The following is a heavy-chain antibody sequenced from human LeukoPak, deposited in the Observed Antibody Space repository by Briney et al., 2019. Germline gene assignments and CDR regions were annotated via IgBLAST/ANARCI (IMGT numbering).Heavy chain of an antibody. J-gene: IGHJ4*02. D-gene: IGHD3-10*01. CDR1: ADSPSSGGPY. Sequence: SQTLSLTCTVSADSPSSGGPYWAWIRQPPGKGLESIGFIHHSGSSPHNPSLKDRVAISVDASRKQLALRVSSVSAGDTAIYYCARGGDRFGGFYFDYWGQGIQVIVSS. CDR2: IHHSGSS. V-gene: IGHV4-31*03. CDR3: ARGGDRFGGFYFDY.